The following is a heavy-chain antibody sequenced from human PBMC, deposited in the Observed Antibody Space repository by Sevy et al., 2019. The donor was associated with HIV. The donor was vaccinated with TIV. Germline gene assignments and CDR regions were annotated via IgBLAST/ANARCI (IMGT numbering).Heavy chain of an antibody. CDR3: AKDRVWELGDAFDI. J-gene: IGHJ3*02. D-gene: IGHD1-26*01. CDR1: GFTFSSYA. CDR2: LSGSGGST. Sequence: GGSLRLSCVASGFTFSSYAMNWVRQAPGKGLEWVSGLSGSGGSTKYADSVKGRFTISRDNSKNTLYLQMNSLRAEETAVYYCAKDRVWELGDAFDIWGQGTMVTVSS. V-gene: IGHV3-23*01.